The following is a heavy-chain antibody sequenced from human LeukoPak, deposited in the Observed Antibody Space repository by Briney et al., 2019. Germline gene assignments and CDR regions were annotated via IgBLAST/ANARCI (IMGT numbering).Heavy chain of an antibody. Sequence: PSETLSLTCAVYGGSFSGYYWSWIRQPPGKGLEWIASINHSGRTYYTPSLKSRVTISVDTLKNQFSLKVTSVTAEDTAMYFCARESSAVAHTMMRDWLDPWGQGTLVTVSS. CDR1: GGSFSGYY. CDR3: ARESSAVAHTMMRDWLDP. D-gene: IGHD3-22*01. V-gene: IGHV4-34*01. CDR2: INHSGRT. J-gene: IGHJ5*02.